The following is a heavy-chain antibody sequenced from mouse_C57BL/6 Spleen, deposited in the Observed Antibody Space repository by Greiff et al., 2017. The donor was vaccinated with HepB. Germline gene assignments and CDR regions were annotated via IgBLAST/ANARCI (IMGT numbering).Heavy chain of an antibody. D-gene: IGHD1-1*01. J-gene: IGHJ2*01. V-gene: IGHV1-82*01. CDR3: ASDGSSAGDD. CDR2: IYPGDGDT. CDR1: GYAFSSSW. Sequence: VKLMESGPELVKPGASVKISCKASGYAFSSSWMNWVKQRPGKGLEWIGRIYPGDGDTNYNGKFKGKATLTADKSSSTAYMQLSSLTSEDSAVYGGASDGSSAGDDWGQGTTLTVAS.